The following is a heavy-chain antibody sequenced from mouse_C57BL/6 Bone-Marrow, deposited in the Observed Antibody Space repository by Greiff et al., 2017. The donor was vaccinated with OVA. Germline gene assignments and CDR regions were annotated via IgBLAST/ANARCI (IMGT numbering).Heavy chain of an antibody. Sequence: QVQLQQSGAELVRPGASVTLSCKASGYTFTDYEMHWVKQTPVHGLEWIGAIDPETGGTAYNQKFKGQAILTADKSSRHAYMELRSLTSEDSAVYYCTRDYGSSWFAYWGQGTLVTVSA. CDR2: IDPETGGT. CDR1: GYTFTDYE. CDR3: TRDYGSSWFAY. J-gene: IGHJ3*01. V-gene: IGHV1-15*01. D-gene: IGHD1-1*01.